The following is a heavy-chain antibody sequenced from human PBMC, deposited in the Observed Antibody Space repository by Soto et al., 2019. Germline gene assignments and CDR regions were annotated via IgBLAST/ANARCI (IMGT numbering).Heavy chain of an antibody. CDR1: GFTFSSYS. CDR2: ISGSSTTI. D-gene: IGHD3-22*01. J-gene: IGHJ4*02. V-gene: IGHV3-48*01. Sequence: GGSLRLSCAASGFTFSSYSMNWVRQAPGKGLEWVSYISGSSTTIYYADSVKGRFTISRDNAKNSLYLQMNSLRAEDTAVYYCARDGYDSSGYSSSLDYWGQAPLVTVSS. CDR3: ARDGYDSSGYSSSLDY.